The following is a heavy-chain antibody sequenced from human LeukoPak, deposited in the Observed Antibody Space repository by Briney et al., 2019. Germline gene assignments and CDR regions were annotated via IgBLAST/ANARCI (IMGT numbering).Heavy chain of an antibody. CDR3: ASLTGLGSGYLRGTDY. CDR2: ISYDGSNK. CDR1: GFTFSSYE. V-gene: IGHV3-30*04. J-gene: IGHJ4*02. D-gene: IGHD3-22*01. Sequence: PGGSLRLSCAASGFTFSSYEMNWVRQAPGKGLEWVAVISYDGSNKYYADSVKGRFTISRDNSKNTLYLQMNSLGAEDTAVYYCASLTGLGSGYLRGTDYWGQGTLVTVSS.